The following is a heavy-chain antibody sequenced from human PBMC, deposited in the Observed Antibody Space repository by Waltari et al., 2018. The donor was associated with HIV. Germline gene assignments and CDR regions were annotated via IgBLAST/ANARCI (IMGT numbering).Heavy chain of an antibody. CDR2: NNPNSGGT. CDR3: AREYDSSGYPSFDY. V-gene: IGHV1-2*02. J-gene: IGHJ4*02. CDR1: GYTFTGYY. D-gene: IGHD3-22*01. Sequence: QVQLVQSGAEVKKPGASVKVSCKASGYTFTGYYMHWVRQAPGQGLEWMGGNNPNSGGTNYAQKFQGRVTMTRDTSISTAYMELSRLRSDDTAVYYCAREYDSSGYPSFDYWGQGTLVTVSS.